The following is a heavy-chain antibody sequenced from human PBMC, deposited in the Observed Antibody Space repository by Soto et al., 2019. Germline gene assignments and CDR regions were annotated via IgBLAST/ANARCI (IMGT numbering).Heavy chain of an antibody. V-gene: IGHV4-34*01. CDR2: ITHSGGT. Sequence: SETLSLTCAVYGGSFTGYYWSWIRQPPGKGLEWIGEITHSGGTNYNPSLKSRVTISVDTSKNQFSLNLNSVTAADTAVYYCARHRTGYSSSWLDYWGQGTLVTVSS. D-gene: IGHD6-13*01. CDR1: GGSFTGYY. J-gene: IGHJ4*02. CDR3: ARHRTGYSSSWLDY.